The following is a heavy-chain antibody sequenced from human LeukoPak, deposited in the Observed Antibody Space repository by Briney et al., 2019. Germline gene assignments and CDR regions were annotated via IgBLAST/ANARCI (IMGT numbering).Heavy chain of an antibody. CDR3: ARLSDSSTYGAFDI. Sequence: GGSLRLSCTASGFTVSTNYMGWVRQAPGKGLVWVSVLYSGGSTYYPDSVKGRFTISRDNSQNTLYLQMDSLRPEDTAVYYCARLSDSSTYGAFDIWGHGTMVTVSS. CDR2: LYSGGST. J-gene: IGHJ3*02. CDR1: GFTVSTNY. D-gene: IGHD3-22*01. V-gene: IGHV3-66*02.